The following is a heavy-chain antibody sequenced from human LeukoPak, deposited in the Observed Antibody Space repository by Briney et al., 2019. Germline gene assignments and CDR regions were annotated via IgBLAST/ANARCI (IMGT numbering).Heavy chain of an antibody. J-gene: IGHJ4*02. V-gene: IGHV3-23*01. CDR3: AKVVGTGTTPTDY. CDR1: GFTFSNYA. CDR2: ISASGSNT. D-gene: IGHD1-1*01. Sequence: GGSLRRSCAASGFTFSNYAMTWVRQAPGRGLECVSVISASGSNTDYADSVKGRFTISRDNSKNMVFLQMKSLRAEDTAVYYCAKVVGTGTTPTDYWGQGTLVTVSS.